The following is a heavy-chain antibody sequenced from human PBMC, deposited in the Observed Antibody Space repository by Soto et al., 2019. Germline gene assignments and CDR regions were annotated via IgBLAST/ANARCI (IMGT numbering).Heavy chain of an antibody. CDR2: INHSGST. D-gene: IGHD5-12*01. J-gene: IGHJ6*03. CDR3: SSGGDDPRYYYYYYMDV. CDR1: GGTFSGYY. V-gene: IGHV4-34*01. Sequence: SETLSLTCAVYGGTFSGYYWSWIRQPPGKGLEWIGEINHSGSTNYISSRMSRVSISVDTSMNLFSLRLSAVTAADKSVYYCSSGGDDPRYYYYYYMDVWGKGTTVTVSS.